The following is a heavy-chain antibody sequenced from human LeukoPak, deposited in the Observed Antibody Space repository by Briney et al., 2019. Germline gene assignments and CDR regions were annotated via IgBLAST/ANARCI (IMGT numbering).Heavy chain of an antibody. Sequence: GGSLRLSCAASGFTFSSYAMHWVRQAPGKGLEWVAVISYDGSNKYYADSVKGRFTISRDNSKNTLYLQMNSLRAEDTAVYYCAGTAPGYYDSSGHYYLNYYYYGMDVWGQGTTVTVSS. D-gene: IGHD3-22*01. J-gene: IGHJ6*02. V-gene: IGHV3-30-3*01. CDR1: GFTFSSYA. CDR3: AGTAPGYYDSSGHYYLNYYYYGMDV. CDR2: ISYDGSNK.